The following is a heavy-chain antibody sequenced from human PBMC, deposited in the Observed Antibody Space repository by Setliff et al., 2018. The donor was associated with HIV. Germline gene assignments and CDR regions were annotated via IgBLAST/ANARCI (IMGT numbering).Heavy chain of an antibody. J-gene: IGHJ4*02. D-gene: IGHD2-2*01. CDR1: GYSISNGYY. CDR2: IDHIGST. V-gene: IGHV4-38-2*01. Sequence: PSETLSLTCAVSGYSISNGYYWAWIRQPPGKGLEWIGSIDHIGSTYYNPSLKGRVTISVDTSKNQFSLKLNSMTAADTAVYFCARKVGGDFDYWGQGTLVTVSS. CDR3: ARKVGGDFDY.